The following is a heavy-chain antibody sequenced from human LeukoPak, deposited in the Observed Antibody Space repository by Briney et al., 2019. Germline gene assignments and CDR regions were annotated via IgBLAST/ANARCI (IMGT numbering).Heavy chain of an antibody. V-gene: IGHV4-34*01. CDR3: ARGSDTAAGLY. J-gene: IGHJ4*02. Sequence: SETLSLTCAVYGGSFSGYYWSWIRQPPGKGLEWIGEINHSGSTNYNPSLKSRVSIPVDSSKNQFSLKVSSVTAADTAVYYCARGSDTAAGLYWGQGTLVTVSS. CDR1: GGSFSGYY. CDR2: INHSGST. D-gene: IGHD6-13*01.